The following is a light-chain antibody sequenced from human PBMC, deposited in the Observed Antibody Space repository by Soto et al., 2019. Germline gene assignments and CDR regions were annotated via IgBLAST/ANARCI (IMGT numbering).Light chain of an antibody. Sequence: EIVMTQSPATLSVSPGERATLSCRASQSVSIKLAWYQQKLGQAPRLLIYDTSTRATGIPARFSGSGSGTEFTLTISSLQSEDFVVYYCQQYNNWPPITFGQGTRLEIK. CDR1: QSVSIK. CDR2: DTS. J-gene: IGKJ5*01. CDR3: QQYNNWPPIT. V-gene: IGKV3-15*01.